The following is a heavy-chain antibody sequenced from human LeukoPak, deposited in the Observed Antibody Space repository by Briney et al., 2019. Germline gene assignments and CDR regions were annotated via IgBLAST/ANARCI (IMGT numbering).Heavy chain of an antibody. CDR1: GFTFINSA. V-gene: IGHV3-23*01. D-gene: IGHD3-10*01. CDR3: AREFYGLGSFVDY. J-gene: IGHJ4*02. CDR2: ITGSGGKT. Sequence: GGSLRLSCEASGFTFINSAMSWVRQAPGKGLEWVSGITGSGGKTYYADSVKGRFTISRDNAKNSLYLQMNSLRAEDTAVYYCAREFYGLGSFVDYWGQGTLVTVSS.